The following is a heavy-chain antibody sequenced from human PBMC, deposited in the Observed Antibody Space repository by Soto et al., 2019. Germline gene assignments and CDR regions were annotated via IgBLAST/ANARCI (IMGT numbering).Heavy chain of an antibody. Sequence: GGSLRLSCAASGFTFSSYAMSWVRQAPGKGLEWVSFISAGGGSPNYADSVKGRFTISRDNSKNMVYLQMNSLRAEETAVYYCAKDRGSTSSGFDYWGQGTLVTVSS. V-gene: IGHV3-23*01. D-gene: IGHD2-2*01. J-gene: IGHJ4*02. CDR2: ISAGGGSP. CDR1: GFTFSSYA. CDR3: AKDRGSTSSGFDY.